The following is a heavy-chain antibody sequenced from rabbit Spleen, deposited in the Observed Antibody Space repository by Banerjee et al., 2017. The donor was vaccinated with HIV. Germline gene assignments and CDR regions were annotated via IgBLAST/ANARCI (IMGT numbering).Heavy chain of an antibody. CDR1: GFDLSSYYY. CDR2: IDSGSSGFT. CDR3: ARNTSSSFSSYGMDL. D-gene: IGHD1-1*01. V-gene: IGHV1S45*01. J-gene: IGHJ6*01. Sequence: QEQVLESGGGLVKPEGSLTLSCKASGFDLSSYYYMCWVRQAPGKGLEWIACIDSGSSGFTYFASWAKGRFTISKASATTVTLQMTSLTAADTATYFCARNTSSSFSSYGMDLWGPGTLVTVS.